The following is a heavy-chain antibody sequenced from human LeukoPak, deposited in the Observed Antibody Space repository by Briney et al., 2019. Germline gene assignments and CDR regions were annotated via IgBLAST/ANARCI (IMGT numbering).Heavy chain of an antibody. CDR3: VSGRIVGAYYFDY. J-gene: IGHJ4*02. V-gene: IGHV3-21*01. CDR2: ISSSSSYI. CDR1: GFTFSSYN. D-gene: IGHD1-26*01. Sequence: GGSLRLSCAASGFTFSSYNMNWVRQAPGKGLEWVSSISSSSSYIYYADSVKGRFTISRDNAKNSPYLQMNSLRAEDTAVYYCVSGRIVGAYYFDYWGQGALVTVSS.